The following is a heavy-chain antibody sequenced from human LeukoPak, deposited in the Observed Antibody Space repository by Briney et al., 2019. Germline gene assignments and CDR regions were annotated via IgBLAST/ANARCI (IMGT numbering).Heavy chain of an antibody. CDR3: ARVWQLVSPTPMGY. D-gene: IGHD6-6*01. Sequence: ASVKVSCKASGYTFTGYYMHWVRQAPGQGLEWMARINPNSGGTNYAQKFQGRVTMTRDTSISTAYMELSRLRSDDTAVYCCARVWQLVSPTPMGYWGQGTLVTVSS. CDR2: INPNSGGT. CDR1: GYTFTGYY. V-gene: IGHV1-2*06. J-gene: IGHJ4*02.